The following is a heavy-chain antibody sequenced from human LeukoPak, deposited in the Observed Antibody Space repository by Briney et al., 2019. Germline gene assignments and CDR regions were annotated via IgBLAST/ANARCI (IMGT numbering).Heavy chain of an antibody. V-gene: IGHV4-39*01. CDR2: IYYSGST. J-gene: IGHJ6*03. Sequence: SETLSLTCTVSGGSISSSSYYWGWIRQPPGKGLEWIGSIYYSGSTYYNPSLESRVTISVDTSKNQFSLKLSSVTAADTAVYYCARRYDFWSGYPSYYYYYYMDVWGKGTTVTVSS. D-gene: IGHD3-3*01. CDR1: GGSISSSSYY. CDR3: ARRYDFWSGYPSYYYYYYMDV.